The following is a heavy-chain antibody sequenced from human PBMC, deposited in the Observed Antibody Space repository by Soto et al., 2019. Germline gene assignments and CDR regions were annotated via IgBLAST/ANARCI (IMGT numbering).Heavy chain of an antibody. D-gene: IGHD2-15*01. CDR3: ARVLVVVANYGLDL. V-gene: IGHV2-5*02. CDR1: GFSLSTSGVG. Sequence: QITLKESGPTLVKPTQTLTLTCTFSGFSLSTSGVGVGWIRQPPGKALAWLALIYWDDDKRYSPSLTSMLTINKDTSKNQVVLTMTNMDPLDTATYSCARVLVVVANYGLDLWGQGPPVTVSS. CDR2: IYWDDDK. J-gene: IGHJ6*02.